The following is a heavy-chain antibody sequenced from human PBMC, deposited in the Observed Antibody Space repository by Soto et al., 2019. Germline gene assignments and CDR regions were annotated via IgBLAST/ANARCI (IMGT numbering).Heavy chain of an antibody. V-gene: IGHV4-34*01. Sequence: QVQLQQWGAGLLEPSETLSLTCAVYGGSFSGYYWSWIRQPPGKGLEWIGEINHSGSTNYNPSLKSRVTISVDTSKNQFSLKLSSVTAADTAVYYCAREGKDGYNYENFDYWGQGTLVTVSS. D-gene: IGHD5-12*01. CDR2: INHSGST. CDR3: AREGKDGYNYENFDY. CDR1: GGSFSGYY. J-gene: IGHJ4*02.